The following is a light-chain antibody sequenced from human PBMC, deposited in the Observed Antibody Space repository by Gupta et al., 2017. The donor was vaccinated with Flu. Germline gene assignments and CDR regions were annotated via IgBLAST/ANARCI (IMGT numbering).Light chain of an antibody. J-gene: IGLJ1*01. V-gene: IGLV1-40*01. CDR3: QSYDTSLSGYV. Sequence: QSVPTQPPSVSAAPGQRVTTSCTGSSPNIGAGSDAHWYQQLPGSAPKLLIYDNSNRPSGVPDRFSGSKSGTSASLAITGLQAEDEADYYCQSYDTSLSGYVFGTGTKVTVL. CDR2: DNS. CDR1: SPNIGAGSD.